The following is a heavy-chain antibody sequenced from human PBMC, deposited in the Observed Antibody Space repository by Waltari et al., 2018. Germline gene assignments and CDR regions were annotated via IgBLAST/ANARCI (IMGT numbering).Heavy chain of an antibody. CDR1: GCTFDKYA. CDR2: ISWNSGSV. CDR3: AKDNEQWPHAFDH. Sequence: EVQLVESGGGSVQPGVSLWRSFPASGCTFDKYAMHWVRQVPGKGLEWVLGISWNSGSVDYADSVKGRFTISRDNAKNSVHLQMYNLRTEDTGLYYCAKDNEQWPHAFDHWGQGTPVTVSS. J-gene: IGHJ4*02. D-gene: IGHD6-19*01. V-gene: IGHV3-9*01.